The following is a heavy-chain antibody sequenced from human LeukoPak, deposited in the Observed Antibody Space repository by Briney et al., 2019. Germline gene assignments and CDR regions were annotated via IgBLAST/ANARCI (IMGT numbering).Heavy chain of an antibody. CDR1: GYTFTSYD. Sequence: ASVKVSCKASGYTFTSYDINWVRQATGQGLEWMGWMNPNSGNTGYAQKFQGRVTMTRNTSISTAYMELSSLRSEDTAVYYCAGGPSVVLRLRELYYYYMDVWGKGTTVTISS. V-gene: IGHV1-8*01. CDR3: AGGPSVVLRLRELYYYYMDV. J-gene: IGHJ6*03. D-gene: IGHD4-11*01. CDR2: MNPNSGNT.